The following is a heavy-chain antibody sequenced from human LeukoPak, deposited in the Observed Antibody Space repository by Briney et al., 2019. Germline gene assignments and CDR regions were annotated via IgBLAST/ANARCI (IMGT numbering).Heavy chain of an antibody. D-gene: IGHD3-22*01. CDR1: GFTFSSYA. Sequence: GGSLRLSCAASGFTFSSYAMSWVRQAPGKGLEWVSAISGSGGSTYYADSVKGRFTISRDNSKNTLYLQMTSLRAEDTAVYYCAKGLPRPDYYDSGGYYPFDYWGQGTLVTVSS. CDR3: AKGLPRPDYYDSGGYYPFDY. CDR2: ISGSGGST. V-gene: IGHV3-23*01. J-gene: IGHJ4*02.